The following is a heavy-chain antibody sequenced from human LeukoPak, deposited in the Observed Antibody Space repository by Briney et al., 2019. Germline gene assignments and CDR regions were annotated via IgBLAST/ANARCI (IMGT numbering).Heavy chain of an antibody. J-gene: IGHJ6*03. Sequence: ASVKVSCKASGYIFTDYYMHWVRQAPGQELGWMGWINPNSGGTNYAQKFQGRVTMTIDTSTSTGYMELRSLASDDTAVYYCASRQLERQAHYYMDVWGKGTTVFVSS. CDR3: ASRQLERQAHYYMDV. CDR1: GYIFTDYY. CDR2: INPNSGGT. D-gene: IGHD1-1*01. V-gene: IGHV1/OR15-1*04.